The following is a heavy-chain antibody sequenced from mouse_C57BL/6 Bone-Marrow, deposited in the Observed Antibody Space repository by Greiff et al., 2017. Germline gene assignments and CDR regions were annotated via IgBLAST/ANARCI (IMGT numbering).Heavy chain of an antibody. CDR1: GYTFTSSG. CDR3: GYYYGSAWFAY. Sequence: QVQLQQSGAELARPGASVKLSCKASGYTFTSSGLSWVKQRTGQGLEWIGEIYPRSGNTYYNEKFKGKATLTADKSSSTAYMELRSLTSEDSAVYFCGYYYGSAWFAYWGQGTLVTVSA. D-gene: IGHD1-1*01. CDR2: IYPRSGNT. V-gene: IGHV1-81*01. J-gene: IGHJ3*01.